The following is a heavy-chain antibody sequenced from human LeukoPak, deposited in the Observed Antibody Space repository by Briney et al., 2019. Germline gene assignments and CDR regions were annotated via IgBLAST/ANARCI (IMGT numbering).Heavy chain of an antibody. D-gene: IGHD1-7*01. V-gene: IGHV1-2*06. CDR3: AREELELSTEYYYYYYGMDV. CDR2: INPNSGGT. CDR1: GYTCTGYY. J-gene: IGHJ6*02. Sequence: ASVKVSCKASGYTCTGYYMHWVRQAPGQGLEWMGRINPNSGGTNYAQKFQGRVTITRDTSISTAYMELSRLRSDDTAVYYCAREELELSTEYYYYYYGMDVWGQGTTVTVSS.